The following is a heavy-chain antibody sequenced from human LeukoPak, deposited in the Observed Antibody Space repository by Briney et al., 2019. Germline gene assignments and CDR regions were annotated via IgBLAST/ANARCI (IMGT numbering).Heavy chain of an antibody. Sequence: ASVKVSCKASGYTFTSYGISWVRQAPGLGLEWMGWISAYNGNTNYAQKLQGRVTMTTDTSTSTAYMELRSLRSDDTAVYYCARDLRIAAAGTVGYWGQGTLVTVSS. J-gene: IGHJ4*02. CDR2: ISAYNGNT. D-gene: IGHD6-13*01. CDR1: GYTFTSYG. CDR3: ARDLRIAAAGTVGY. V-gene: IGHV1-18*01.